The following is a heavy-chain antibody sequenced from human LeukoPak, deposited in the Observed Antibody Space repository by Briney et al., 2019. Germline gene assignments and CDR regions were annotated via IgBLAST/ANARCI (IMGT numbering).Heavy chain of an antibody. J-gene: IGHJ6*03. CDR2: ITGSGNII. D-gene: IGHD1-14*01. CDR1: GFTFSDYY. Sequence: GGSLRLSCAASGFTFSDYYMSWIRQAPRKGLEWVSYITGSGNIIYYADSVKGRFTISRDNAKNSLYLQMSSLRVEDTAVYYCARADRKYYMDVWGEGTTVTVFS. V-gene: IGHV3-11*04. CDR3: ARADRKYYMDV.